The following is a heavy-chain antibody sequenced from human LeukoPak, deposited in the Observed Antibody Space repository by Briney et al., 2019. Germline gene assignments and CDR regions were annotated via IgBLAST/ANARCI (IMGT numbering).Heavy chain of an antibody. CDR1: GGSITNTNY. Sequence: MSSETLSLTCGVSGGSITNTNYWTWVRQPPGKGLEWIGEVNLQGSTNYNPSLMGRVAIAVDTPENHISLQLTSVTAADTAVYYCAREGGPYRPLDYSGQGTLVTVSS. J-gene: IGHJ4*02. CDR3: AREGGPYRPLDY. CDR2: VNLQGST. V-gene: IGHV4-4*02.